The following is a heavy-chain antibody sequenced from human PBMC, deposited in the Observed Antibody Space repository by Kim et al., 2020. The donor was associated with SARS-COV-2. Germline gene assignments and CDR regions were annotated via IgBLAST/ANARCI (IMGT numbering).Heavy chain of an antibody. D-gene: IGHD3-3*01. J-gene: IGHJ4*02. CDR1: GVSVSSGSYF. CDR2: IYYSGNT. Sequence: SETLSLTCTVSGVSVSSGSYFWIWIRQPPGKGLEWIGFIYYSGNTNYNPSLKSRVTMSVDTSKNQFSLKLRSMTAADTAVYDCARAPNDFWSGYPYYFDYWGQGTLVTVSS. CDR3: ARAPNDFWSGYPYYFDY. V-gene: IGHV4-61*01.